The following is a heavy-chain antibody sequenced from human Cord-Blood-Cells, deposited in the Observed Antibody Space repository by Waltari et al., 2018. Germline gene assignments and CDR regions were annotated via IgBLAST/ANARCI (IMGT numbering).Heavy chain of an antibody. CDR3: ARTFDYYDYFDY. CDR2: IWYDGSNK. Sequence: QVQLVESGGGVVQPGRSLRLSCAASGFTFSSHGMPWVRQAPGKGLEWVAVIWYDGSNKYYADSVKGRFTISRDNSKNTLYLQMNSLRAEDTAVYYCARTFDYYDYFDYWGQGTLVTVSS. V-gene: IGHV3-33*01. CDR1: GFTFSSHG. J-gene: IGHJ4*02. D-gene: IGHD3-22*01.